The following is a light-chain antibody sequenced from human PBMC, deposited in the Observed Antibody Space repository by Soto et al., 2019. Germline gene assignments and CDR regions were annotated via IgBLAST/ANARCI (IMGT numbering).Light chain of an antibody. Sequence: VVLTQSPATLSLSPGERATLSCRASQSISEFLAWYQQKPGQAPRLLIYDASNRATGTPARFSGSGSGTDFTLTISSLEAEDFATYFCQQYDKYSTFGHGTKVDVK. J-gene: IGKJ1*01. CDR3: QQYDKYST. CDR1: QSISEF. CDR2: DAS. V-gene: IGKV3-11*01.